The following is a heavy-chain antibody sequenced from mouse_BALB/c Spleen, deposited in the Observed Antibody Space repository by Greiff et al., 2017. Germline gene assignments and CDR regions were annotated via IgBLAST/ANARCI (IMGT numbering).Heavy chain of an antibody. J-gene: IGHJ1*01. V-gene: IGHV3-6*02. CDR3: AREGDIYGNYWYFDV. CDR2: ISYDGSN. D-gene: IGHD2-1*01. CDR1: GYSITSGYY. Sequence: EVHLVESGPGLVKPSQSLSLTCSVTGYSITSGYYWNWIRQFPGNKLEWMGYISYDGSNNYNPSLKNRISITRDTSKNQFFLKLNSVTTEDTATYYCAREGDIYGNYWYFDVWGAGTTVTVSS.